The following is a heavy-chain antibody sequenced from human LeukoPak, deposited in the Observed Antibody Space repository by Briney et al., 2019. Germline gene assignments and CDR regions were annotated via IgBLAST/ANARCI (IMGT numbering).Heavy chain of an antibody. CDR2: VYYSGTT. D-gene: IGHD3-16*01. Sequence: PSETLSLTCTVSGGSISSSSSCWGWIRQPPGKGLEWFGSVYYSGTTYSNPSLNSRVTISVDTSKNQFSLKLSSVTAADTAVYYCARDLGAAWDFDSWGQGTLVTVSS. J-gene: IGHJ4*02. CDR3: ARDLGAAWDFDS. V-gene: IGHV4-39*07. CDR1: GGSISSSSSC.